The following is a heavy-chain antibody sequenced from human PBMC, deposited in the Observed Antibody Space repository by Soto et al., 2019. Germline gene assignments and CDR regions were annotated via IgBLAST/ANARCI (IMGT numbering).Heavy chain of an antibody. CDR1: AFTFSNYA. CDR3: ARPQPVSITKFYYGMDV. V-gene: IGHV3-23*01. D-gene: IGHD2-21*01. J-gene: IGHJ6*02. CDR2: IGASGDTT. Sequence: GGSLRLSCAASAFTFSNYAMNWVRQAPGKGLEWVSAIGASGDTTYYADSVKGRFTISRDNSKNTLYLQMDSLRAEDTALYHCARPQPVSITKFYYGMDVWGQGTTVTVSS.